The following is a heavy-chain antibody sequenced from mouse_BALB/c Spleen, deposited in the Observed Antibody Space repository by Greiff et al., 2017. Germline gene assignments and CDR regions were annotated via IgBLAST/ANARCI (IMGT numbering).Heavy chain of an antibody. CDR3: ARGGNGGAMDD. CDR2: ISSGSSTI. D-gene: IGHD2-1*01. V-gene: IGHV5-17*02. J-gene: IGHJ4*01. Sequence: EVQVVESGGGLVQPGGSRKLSCAASGFTFSSFGMHWVRQAPEKGLEWVAYISSGSSTIYYADTVKGRFTISRDNPKNTLFLQMTSRRSEDTAMYYCARGGNGGAMDDWGQGTSGTVSS. CDR1: GFTFSSFG.